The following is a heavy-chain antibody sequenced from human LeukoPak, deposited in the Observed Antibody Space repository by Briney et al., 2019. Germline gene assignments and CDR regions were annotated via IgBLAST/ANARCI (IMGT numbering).Heavy chain of an antibody. D-gene: IGHD1/OR15-1a*01. CDR3: ARANKFDS. CDR1: GFTFSTYW. V-gene: IGHV3-7*01. Sequence: GGSLRLSCAASGFTFSTYWTNWVRQAPGKGLEWVASIKQDGSEKYYVDSVKGRFTISRDNAKNSLSLQMNSLRAEDTAVYYCARANKFDSWGQGTLVTVSS. J-gene: IGHJ4*02. CDR2: IKQDGSEK.